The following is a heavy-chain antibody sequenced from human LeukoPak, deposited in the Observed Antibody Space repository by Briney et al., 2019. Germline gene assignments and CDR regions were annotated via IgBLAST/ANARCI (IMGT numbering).Heavy chain of an antibody. Sequence: TGGSLRLSCAASGFTVSTNYISWVRQAPGKGLEWVSGVSGSGGSTDYADSVKGRFTISRDNSKNTLYLQLNSLRVEDTAVYYCAKTSGSDYWGYYYDYWGQGTLVTVSS. D-gene: IGHD3-22*01. J-gene: IGHJ4*02. V-gene: IGHV3-23*01. CDR2: VSGSGGST. CDR3: AKTSGSDYWGYYYDY. CDR1: GFTVSTNY.